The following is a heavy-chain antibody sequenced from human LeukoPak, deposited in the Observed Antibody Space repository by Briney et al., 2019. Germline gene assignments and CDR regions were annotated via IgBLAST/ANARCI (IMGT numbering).Heavy chain of an antibody. CDR2: INPDSGGT. CDR3: ARRSGSDAFDI. D-gene: IGHD3-3*01. V-gene: IGHV1-2*02. Sequence: ASVKVSCKASGSTFTDYYMHWVRQAPGQGLEWMGGINPDSGGTNYAQKFQGRVTMTRDTSISTAYMELSSPRSDDTSVYYCARRSGSDAFDIWGQGTMVTVSS. J-gene: IGHJ3*02. CDR1: GSTFTDYY.